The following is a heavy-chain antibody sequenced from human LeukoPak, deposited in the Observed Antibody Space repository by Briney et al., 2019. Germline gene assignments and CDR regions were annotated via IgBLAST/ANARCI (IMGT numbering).Heavy chain of an antibody. CDR1: GYTFVGYY. J-gene: IGHJ1*01. CDR2: IDPSTGNT. V-gene: IGHV1-2*02. Sequence: RASVKVSFRASGYTFVGYYLHWVRQAPGQGLEWMAWIDPSTGNTHYAQKFQGRITVTRDTSISTTYMELSWLTSDDTALYYCAREYSASEHWGQGTLVTVSS. D-gene: IGHD4-11*01. CDR3: AREYSASEH.